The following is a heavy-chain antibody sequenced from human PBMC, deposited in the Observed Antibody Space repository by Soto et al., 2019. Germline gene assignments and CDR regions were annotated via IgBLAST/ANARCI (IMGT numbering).Heavy chain of an antibody. V-gene: IGHV4-4*02. D-gene: IGHD1-26*01. CDR2: VYHSGNT. J-gene: IGHJ4*02. CDR1: GDSISSGNW. CDR3: ARDGSGSPGSADH. Sequence: QVQLQESGPGLVKPSGTLSLTCAVSGDSISSGNWWSWVRQPPGKGLEWIGEVYHSGNTNYNPSLERRVTRSVDKSTNHFALKLSSVTAADTAVYFCARDGSGSPGSADHWGQGTLVTVSS.